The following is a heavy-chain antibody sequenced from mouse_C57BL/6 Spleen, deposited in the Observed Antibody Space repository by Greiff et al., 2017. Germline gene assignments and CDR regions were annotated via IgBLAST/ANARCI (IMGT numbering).Heavy chain of an antibody. J-gene: IGHJ1*03. V-gene: IGHV1-69*01. CDR2: IDPSDSYT. CDR1: GYTFTSYW. Sequence: QVQLQQSGAELVMPGASVKLSCKASGYTFTSYWMHWVKQRPGQGLEWIGEIDPSDSYTNYNQKFKGKSTLTVDKSSSTAYMQLSSLTSEDSAVYYCARFLSAVAPDWYFDVWGTGTTVTVSS. D-gene: IGHD1-1*01. CDR3: ARFLSAVAPDWYFDV.